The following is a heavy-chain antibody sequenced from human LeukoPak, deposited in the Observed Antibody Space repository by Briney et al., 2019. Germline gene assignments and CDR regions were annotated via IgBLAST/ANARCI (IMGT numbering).Heavy chain of an antibody. D-gene: IGHD6-6*01. Sequence: GASVKVSCKASGYTFTGNYIHWVRQAPGQRLEWVGWINPNTGGTNYAQRFQGRVAMTRDTSIDTAYMELSRLRSDDTAVYYCARLDRYSSGFDYWGQGTLVTVS. V-gene: IGHV1-2*02. J-gene: IGHJ4*02. CDR3: ARLDRYSSGFDY. CDR1: GYTFTGNY. CDR2: INPNTGGT.